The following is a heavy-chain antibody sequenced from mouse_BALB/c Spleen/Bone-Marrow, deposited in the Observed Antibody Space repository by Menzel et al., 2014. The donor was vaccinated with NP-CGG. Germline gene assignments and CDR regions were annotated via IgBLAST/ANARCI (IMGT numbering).Heavy chain of an antibody. V-gene: IGHV1S132*01. D-gene: IGHD2-4*01. CDR2: IFPGTDTT. CDR3: ARNYDYDEGAWFTY. J-gene: IGHJ3*01. Sequence: QVQLQQPGAEVVNPGASVELSCRTSGYTFTNYWIQWVKQRPGQGLGWIGEIFPGTDTTYYNEKFKDKATLTIDTSSSTAYMQLSNLTSEVSAVYFCARNYDYDEGAWFTYWGQGTLVTVSA. CDR1: GYTFTNYW.